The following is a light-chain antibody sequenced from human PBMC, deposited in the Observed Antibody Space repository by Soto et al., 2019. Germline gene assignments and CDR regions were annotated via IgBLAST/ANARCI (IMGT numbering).Light chain of an antibody. V-gene: IGKV3-20*01. Sequence: EIVLTQSPGTQYLSPGERATLSCRASQSVDNNHLAWYEQKPGQAPRLLIYGPSRRASGIPDRFSGRGSGTDFSLTISRLEPEDCAVYYCQQYGNFPYTFGQGTRLEMK. CDR3: QQYGNFPYT. CDR2: GPS. CDR1: QSVDNNH. J-gene: IGKJ2*01.